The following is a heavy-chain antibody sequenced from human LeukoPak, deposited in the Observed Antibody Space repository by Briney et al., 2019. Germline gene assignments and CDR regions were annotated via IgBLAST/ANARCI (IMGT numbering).Heavy chain of an antibody. CDR2: ISAYNGNT. V-gene: IGHV1-18*01. Sequence: ASVKVSCKASGYTFTSYGISWVRQAPGQGLEWMGWISAYNGNTNYAQKLQGRVTMTTDTSTSTAYMELRSLRSDDTAVYYCARALAALRPGEGFDYWGQGTLVTVSS. CDR1: GYTFTSYG. J-gene: IGHJ4*02. CDR3: ARALAALRPGEGFDY. D-gene: IGHD7-27*01.